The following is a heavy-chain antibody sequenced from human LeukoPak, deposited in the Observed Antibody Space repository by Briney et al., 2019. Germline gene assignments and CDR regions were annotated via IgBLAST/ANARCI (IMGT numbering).Heavy chain of an antibody. CDR3: AAAYDSSGYRDGFDH. D-gene: IGHD3-22*01. CDR1: GYTFTYYY. Sequence: ASVKVSCKVSGYTFTYYYMHWVQQAPGKGLEWMGLVDPEDGETIYAEKFQGRVTITADTSADTAYMELSSLRSEDTAVYYCAAAYDSSGYRDGFDHWGQGTLVTVSS. V-gene: IGHV1-69-2*01. CDR2: VDPEDGET. J-gene: IGHJ5*02.